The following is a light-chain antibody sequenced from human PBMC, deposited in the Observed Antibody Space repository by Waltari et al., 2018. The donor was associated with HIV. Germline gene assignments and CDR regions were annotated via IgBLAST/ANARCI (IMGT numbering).Light chain of an antibody. J-gene: IGLJ3*02. CDR3: AIWDDSLNGWV. V-gene: IGLV1-44*01. CDR2: INN. CDR1: RSVIGRST. Sequence: QSVLPQPTSASGAPGQRAILQCSGTRSVIGRSTLNSYQQLPGAAPKLHIYINNQRPSGVPGRFSGSKSGTSASLAISGLQSDDEADYYCAIWDDSLNGWVFGGGTKLTVL.